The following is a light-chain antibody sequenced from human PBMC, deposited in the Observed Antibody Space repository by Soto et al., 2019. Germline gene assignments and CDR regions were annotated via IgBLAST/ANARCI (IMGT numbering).Light chain of an antibody. Sequence: QSVLTQPASVSGSPGQSITISCTGSSSDIGDYTYVSWYQQHPGKAPKLLIYDVTYRPSGVSHRFSGSKSGNTASLTISGLQADDEADYYCSSYTGTTTLVLFGGGTQLTVL. CDR2: DVT. CDR3: SSYTGTTTLVL. CDR1: SSDIGDYTY. V-gene: IGLV2-14*03. J-gene: IGLJ2*01.